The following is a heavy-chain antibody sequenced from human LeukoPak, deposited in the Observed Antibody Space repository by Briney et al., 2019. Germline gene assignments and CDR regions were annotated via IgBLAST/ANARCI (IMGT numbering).Heavy chain of an antibody. J-gene: IGHJ4*02. V-gene: IGHV3-21*01. Sequence: GGSLRLSCAASGFTFSSYSMNWVRQAPGKGLEWVSSISSSSSYIYYADSVKGRFTISRDNSKNTLYLQMNSLRAEDTAVYYCARDRVVAATERVDYWGQGTLVTVSS. D-gene: IGHD2-15*01. CDR1: GFTFSSYS. CDR3: ARDRVVAATERVDY. CDR2: ISSSSSYI.